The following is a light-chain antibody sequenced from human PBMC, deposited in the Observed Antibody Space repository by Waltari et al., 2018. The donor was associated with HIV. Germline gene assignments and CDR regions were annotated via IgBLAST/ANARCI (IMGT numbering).Light chain of an antibody. Sequence: DIQMTQSPSSLSASLGDRVTITCRASQSINTYLNWYQQKPGKAPKLLIYAASSLQSGVASRFSGSGSGTDFALTISSLQPEDFATYFCQASYTTYTWTFGQGTKVEIK. CDR3: QASYTTYTWT. CDR2: AAS. J-gene: IGKJ1*01. CDR1: QSINTY. V-gene: IGKV1-39*01.